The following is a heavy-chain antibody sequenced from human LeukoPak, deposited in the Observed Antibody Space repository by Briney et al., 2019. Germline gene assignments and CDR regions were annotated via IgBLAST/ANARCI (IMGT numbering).Heavy chain of an antibody. D-gene: IGHD1-7*01. CDR1: GYTFTGYY. CDR3: ACSSGTGTTRNYYYYMDV. Sequence: ASVKVFCKASGYTFTGYYFHWVRQAPGQGLEWLGWINPNSGGTNYAQKFQGRVTMTWDTSITTAYMELRGLRSDDTAVYYCACSSGTGTTRNYYYYMDVWGKGATVTVSS. V-gene: IGHV1-2*02. J-gene: IGHJ6*03. CDR2: INPNSGGT.